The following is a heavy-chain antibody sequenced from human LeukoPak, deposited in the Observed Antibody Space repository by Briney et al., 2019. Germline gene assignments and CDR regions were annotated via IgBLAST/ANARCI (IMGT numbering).Heavy chain of an antibody. V-gene: IGHV3-66*01. CDR1: GFTFSTFA. D-gene: IGHD4-17*01. Sequence: GGSLRLSCAASGFTFSTFAMLWVRQPRGKGLEWVSVIYSGGSTYYADSVKGRFTISRDNSKNTLYLQMNSLRAEDTAVYYCAREDNYGGVYYFDYWGQGTLVTVSS. CDR3: AREDNYGGVYYFDY. J-gene: IGHJ4*02. CDR2: IYSGGST.